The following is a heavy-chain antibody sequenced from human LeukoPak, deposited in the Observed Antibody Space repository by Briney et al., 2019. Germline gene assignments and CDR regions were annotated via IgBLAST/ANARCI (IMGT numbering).Heavy chain of an antibody. CDR1: GYTFIGYY. V-gene: IGHV1-2*02. J-gene: IGHJ4*02. D-gene: IGHD3/OR15-3a*01. CDR2: IDPNSGGT. CDR3: ARDREGLAYFDF. Sequence: ASVKVSCKASGYTFIGYYMHWLRQAPGQGLEWMGWIDPNSGGTDYAQKFQGRVTMTRDTSIATAYMDLSRLISDDTAVYYCARDREGLAYFDFWGQGTLVTVSS.